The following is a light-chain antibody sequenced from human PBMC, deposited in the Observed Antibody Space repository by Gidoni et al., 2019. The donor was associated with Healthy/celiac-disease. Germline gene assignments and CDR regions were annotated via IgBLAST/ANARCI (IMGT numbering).Light chain of an antibody. J-gene: IGKJ1*01. Sequence: DIQMTQSPSSLSASVGDRVTITCRAIQSISSYLNWYQQKPGKAPKLLIYAASSLQSGVPSRFSGSGSGTDFTITISSLQPEDFATYYCKQSYSTPRTFGQGTKVEIK. CDR2: AAS. V-gene: IGKV1-39*01. CDR1: QSISSY. CDR3: KQSYSTPRT.